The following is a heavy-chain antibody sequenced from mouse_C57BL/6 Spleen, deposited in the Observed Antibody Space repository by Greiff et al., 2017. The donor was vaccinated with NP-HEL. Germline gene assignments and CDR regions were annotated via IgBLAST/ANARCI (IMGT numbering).Heavy chain of an antibody. CDR1: GYTFTSYW. CDR3: ARESVEGYYDY. Sequence: VQLQQSGAELVKPGASVKLSCKASGYTFTSYWMHWVKQRPGQGLEWIGMIHPNSGSTNYNEKFKSKATLTVDKSSSTAYMQLSSLTSEDSAVYDCARESVEGYYDYWGQGTTLTVSS. CDR2: IHPNSGST. J-gene: IGHJ2*01. V-gene: IGHV1-64*01.